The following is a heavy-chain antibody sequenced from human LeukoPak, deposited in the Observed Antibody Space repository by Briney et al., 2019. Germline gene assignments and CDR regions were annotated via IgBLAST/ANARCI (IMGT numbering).Heavy chain of an antibody. Sequence: SETLSLTCTVSGGSISSYYWSWIRQPAGKGLEWIGRIYTSGSTNYNPSLKSRVTMSVDTSKNQFSLKLSSVTAADSAVYYCARAYYYPSGTYYNVFDYWGQGTLVTVSS. V-gene: IGHV4-4*07. J-gene: IGHJ4*02. CDR2: IYTSGST. CDR3: ARAYYYPSGTYYNVFDY. D-gene: IGHD3-10*01. CDR1: GGSISSYY.